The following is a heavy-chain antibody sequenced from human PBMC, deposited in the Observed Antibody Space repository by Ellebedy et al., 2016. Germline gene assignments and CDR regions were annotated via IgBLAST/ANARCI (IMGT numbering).Heavy chain of an antibody. J-gene: IGHJ4*02. CDR3: TTSVVVPAANDY. CDR1: GFTFSNAW. Sequence: GGSLRLSXAASGFTFSNAWMSWVRQAPGKGLEWVGRIKSKTDGGTTDYAAPVKGRFTISRDDSKNTLYLQMNSLKTEDTAVYYCTTSVVVPAANDYWGQGTLVTVSS. CDR2: IKSKTDGGTT. D-gene: IGHD2-2*01. V-gene: IGHV3-15*01.